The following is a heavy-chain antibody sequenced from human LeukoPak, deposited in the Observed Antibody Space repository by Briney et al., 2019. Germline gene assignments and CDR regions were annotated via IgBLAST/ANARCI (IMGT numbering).Heavy chain of an antibody. Sequence: GGSLRLSCAASGFTFSSYSMNWVRQAPGKGLEWVSSISSSSGYIYYADSVKGRFTISRDNAKNSLYLQMNSLRAEDTAVYYCARALGENWFDPWGQGTLVTVSS. J-gene: IGHJ5*02. V-gene: IGHV3-21*01. CDR1: GFTFSSYS. D-gene: IGHD3-10*01. CDR3: ARALGENWFDP. CDR2: ISSSSGYI.